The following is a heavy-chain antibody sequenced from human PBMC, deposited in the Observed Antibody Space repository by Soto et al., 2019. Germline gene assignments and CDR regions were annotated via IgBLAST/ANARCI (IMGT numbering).Heavy chain of an antibody. Sequence: EVQLVESGGGLVKPGGSLRLSCAASGFSFSTYSLNWVRQAPGKGLEWVSSINGRSNYLYYADSVQGRFTISRDNAKNSLYLQMNSLRAEDTDVYYCVREDGIVGATSAFDYWGQGTLVTVSS. CDR3: VREDGIVGATSAFDY. CDR2: INGRSNYL. V-gene: IGHV3-21*01. D-gene: IGHD1-26*01. J-gene: IGHJ4*02. CDR1: GFSFSTYS.